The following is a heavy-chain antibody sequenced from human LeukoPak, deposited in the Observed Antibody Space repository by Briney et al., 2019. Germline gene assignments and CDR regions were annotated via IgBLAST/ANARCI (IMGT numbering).Heavy chain of an antibody. V-gene: IGHV3-23*01. CDR1: GFTFSGYA. D-gene: IGHD3-22*01. Sequence: GGSLRLSCAASGFTFSGYAMSWVRQAPGKGLEWVSAISGSGGSTYYADSVKGRFTISRDNSKNTLYLQMNSLRAEDTAVYYCAKIYRDSSGYYLRGAFDIWGQGTMVTVSS. CDR2: ISGSGGST. J-gene: IGHJ3*02. CDR3: AKIYRDSSGYYLRGAFDI.